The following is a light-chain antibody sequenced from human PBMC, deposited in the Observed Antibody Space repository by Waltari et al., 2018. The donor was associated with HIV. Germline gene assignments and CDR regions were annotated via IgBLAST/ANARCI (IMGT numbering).Light chain of an antibody. CDR2: ANN. Sequence: QSVLTQPPSASGTPGQRVTISCSGSSSNIGINSVNWYQQFPGTAPKLLIYANNPRPSGVPNRFSASKSGTSASLAISRLQSEDEADYYCEAWDDSLNGVVFGGGTKLTVL. CDR3: EAWDDSLNGVV. CDR1: SSNIGINS. V-gene: IGLV1-44*01. J-gene: IGLJ2*01.